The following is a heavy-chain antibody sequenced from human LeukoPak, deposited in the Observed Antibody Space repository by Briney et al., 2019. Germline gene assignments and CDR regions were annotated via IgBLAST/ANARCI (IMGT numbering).Heavy chain of an antibody. CDR2: IYYSGST. Sequence: SETLSLTRTVSGGSISSSSYYWGWIRQPPGKGLEWIGSIYYSGSTYYNPSLKSRVTISVDTSKNQLSLKLSSVTAADTAVYYCAGLYDGANSIDYWGQGTLVTVSS. V-gene: IGHV4-39*01. CDR1: GGSISSSSYY. CDR3: AGLYDGANSIDY. D-gene: IGHD4-23*01. J-gene: IGHJ4*02.